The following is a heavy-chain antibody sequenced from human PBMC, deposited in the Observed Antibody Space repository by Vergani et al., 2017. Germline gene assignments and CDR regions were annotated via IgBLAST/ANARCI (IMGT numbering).Heavy chain of an antibody. J-gene: IGHJ6*03. CDR2: INPRGGST. Sequence: QVQLVQSGAEVKKPGASVKVSCKASGYTFTSYYMHWVRQAPGQGLEWMGIINPRGGSTSYAQKFQGRVTMTRDTSTSTVYMELSSLRSEDTAVYYCNLGGYYYYYMDVWGKGTTVTVSS. V-gene: IGHV1-46*01. CDR3: NLGGYYYYYMDV. CDR1: GYTFTSYY.